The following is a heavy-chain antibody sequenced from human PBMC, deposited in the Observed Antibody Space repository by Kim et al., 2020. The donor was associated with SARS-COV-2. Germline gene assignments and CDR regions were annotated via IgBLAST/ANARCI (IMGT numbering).Heavy chain of an antibody. V-gene: IGHV4-39*01. CDR1: GGSISGRSYY. CDR3: ARHAGPGWLQV. Sequence: SETLSLTCTVSGGSISGRSYYWGWIHQPPGKGLEWIGAIHYSGPTFYNPSLKSRVTISVDTSKSQFSLNLSSVSAADTAVYYCARHAGPGWLQVWGQGT. D-gene: IGHD5-12*01. CDR2: IHYSGPT. J-gene: IGHJ4*02.